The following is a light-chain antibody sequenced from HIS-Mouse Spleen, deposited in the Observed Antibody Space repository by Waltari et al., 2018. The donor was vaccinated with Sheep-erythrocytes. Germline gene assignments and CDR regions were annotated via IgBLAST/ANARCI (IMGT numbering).Light chain of an antibody. CDR3: QSADSSGTWV. CDR1: ALTKQY. J-gene: IGLJ3*02. Sequence: SYELTQPPSVSVSPGQTARIPCSGDALTKQYAYWYQQKPGQAPVLVIYKDSERPSGIPERFSGSSSGTTVTLTISGVQAEDEADYYCQSADSSGTWVFGGGTKLTVL. CDR2: KDS. V-gene: IGLV3-25*03.